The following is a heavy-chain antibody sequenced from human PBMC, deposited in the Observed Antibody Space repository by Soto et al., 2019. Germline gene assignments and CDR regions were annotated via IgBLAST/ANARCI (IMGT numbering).Heavy chain of an antibody. D-gene: IGHD2-15*01. V-gene: IGHV4-34*01. Sequence: SETLSLTCSVSGGSFSVYYWSWVRQSPERGLEWIAEINVRGITNYNPSLKSRVLMSVDTSKQQFHLNLTAVTAADAAVYYCARGGYYAPRDVWGQGTRVTVSS. CDR1: GGSFSVYY. CDR3: ARGGYYAPRDV. J-gene: IGHJ6*02. CDR2: INVRGIT.